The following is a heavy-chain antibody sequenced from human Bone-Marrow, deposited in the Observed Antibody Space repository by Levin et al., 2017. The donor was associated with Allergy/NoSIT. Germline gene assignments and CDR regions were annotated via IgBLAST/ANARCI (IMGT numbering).Heavy chain of an antibody. Sequence: SETLSLTCAVYGGSFSGYYWSWIRQPPGKGLEWIGEINHSGSTNYNPSLKSRVTISVDTSKNQFSLKLSSVTAADTAVYYCASLTYYYDSSGYSDRWGQGTLVTVSS. CDR1: GGSFSGYY. J-gene: IGHJ4*02. CDR3: ASLTYYYDSSGYSDR. CDR2: INHSGST. D-gene: IGHD3-22*01. V-gene: IGHV4-34*01.